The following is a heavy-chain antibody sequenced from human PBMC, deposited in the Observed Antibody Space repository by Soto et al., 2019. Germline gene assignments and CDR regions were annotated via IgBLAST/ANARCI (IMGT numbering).Heavy chain of an antibody. D-gene: IGHD1-26*01. V-gene: IGHV4-31*03. CDR1: GGSISSGGYY. Sequence: SETLSLTCTVSGGSISSGGYYWSWIRQHPGKGLEWIGYIYYSGSTYYNPSLKSRVTISVDTSKNQFSLKLSSVTAADTAVYYCARGPLGGTFDYWGQGTLVTVSS. CDR3: ARGPLGGTFDY. CDR2: IYYSGST. J-gene: IGHJ4*02.